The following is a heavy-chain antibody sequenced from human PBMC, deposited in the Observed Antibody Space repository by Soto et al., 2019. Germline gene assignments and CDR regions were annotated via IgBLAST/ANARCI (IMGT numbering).Heavy chain of an antibody. Sequence: ASVKVSCKVSGYALTELSMHWVRQAPGKGLEWMGGFDPEDGETIYAQKFQGRVTMTEDTSTGTAYMELSSLRSEDTAVYYCETAPFMITLGGVIVKVPNYWGQGTLVTVSS. CDR3: ETAPFMITLGGVIVKVPNY. V-gene: IGHV1-24*01. D-gene: IGHD3-16*02. J-gene: IGHJ4*02. CDR2: FDPEDGET. CDR1: GYALTELS.